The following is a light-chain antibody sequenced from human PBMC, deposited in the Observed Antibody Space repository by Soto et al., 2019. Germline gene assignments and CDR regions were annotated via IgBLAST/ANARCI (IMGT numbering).Light chain of an antibody. CDR2: AAS. CDR1: QSFRSSY. V-gene: IGKV3-20*01. CDR3: QQYGSSPGFT. Sequence: EIVLTQSPGTLSLSPGERATLSRRASQSFRSSYLAWYQQRPGQAPRLLIYAASRRATGIPDRFSGSGSGTDFTLTISRLEPEDYAVYYCQQYGSSPGFTFGGGTKVEIK. J-gene: IGKJ4*01.